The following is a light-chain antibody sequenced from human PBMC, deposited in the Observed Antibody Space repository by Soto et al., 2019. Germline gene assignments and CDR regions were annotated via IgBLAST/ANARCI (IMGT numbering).Light chain of an antibody. CDR1: QDLNDW. V-gene: IGKV1-5*03. CDR3: QQYNGYSWA. Sequence: DIQMTQSPSTLSASVGDTVTITCRASQDLNDWLAWFQQKPGKAPKLLIYKVSNLESGVPSRFSGSGSGTEFTLTISSLQPDDFATYYCQQYNGYSWAFGQGTKVEIK. J-gene: IGKJ1*01. CDR2: KVS.